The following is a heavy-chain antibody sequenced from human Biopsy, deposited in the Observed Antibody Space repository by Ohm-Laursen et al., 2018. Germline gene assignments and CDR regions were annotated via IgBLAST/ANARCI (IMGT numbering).Heavy chain of an antibody. D-gene: IGHD1-26*01. J-gene: IGHJ2*01. V-gene: IGHV4-59*08. Sequence: TLSLTCTVSGGSISSYYWSWIRQPPGKGLEWIGYIYYTGSTNYNPSLKSRVTISVDTSMNHLSLGLTSVTAAGTAVYYCARHAPSYSGSYWRYFDLWGRGTLVTVSS. CDR2: IYYTGST. CDR1: GGSISSYY. CDR3: ARHAPSYSGSYWRYFDL.